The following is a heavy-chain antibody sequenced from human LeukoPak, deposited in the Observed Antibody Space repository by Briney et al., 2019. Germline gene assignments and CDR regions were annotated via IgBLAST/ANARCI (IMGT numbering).Heavy chain of an antibody. CDR3: ARVIWYYYDSSGYSLPYYFDY. V-gene: IGHV3-7*01. J-gene: IGHJ4*02. D-gene: IGHD3-22*01. Sequence: GGSLRLSCAASGFTFSSYGMSWVRQAPGKGLEWVANIKQGGGEKYYVDSVKGRFTISRDNAKNSLYLQMNSLRAEDTAVYYCARVIWYYYDSSGYSLPYYFDYWGQGTLVTVSS. CDR1: GFTFSSYG. CDR2: IKQGGGEK.